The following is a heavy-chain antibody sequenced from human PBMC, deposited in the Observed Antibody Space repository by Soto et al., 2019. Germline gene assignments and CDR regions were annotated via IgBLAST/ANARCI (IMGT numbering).Heavy chain of an antibody. CDR3: ARENSVQAWLHHFDH. CDR2: ISDDGASI. J-gene: IGHJ4*02. D-gene: IGHD5-18*01. V-gene: IGHV3-48*03. CDR1: GFSFSSFA. Sequence: GGSLRLSCTASGFSFSSFAMNWVRQAPGRGLEWVSYISDDGASIYYADSLKGRFTISRDNAKNSLSLQMNNLRAEDTAVYYCARENSVQAWLHHFDHWGLGTLVTVSS.